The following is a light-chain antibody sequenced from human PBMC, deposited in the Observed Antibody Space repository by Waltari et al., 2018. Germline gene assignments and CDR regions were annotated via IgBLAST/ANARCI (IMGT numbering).Light chain of an antibody. J-gene: IGLJ3*02. CDR3: SSYTSSSTRV. Sequence: QSALTQPASVSGSPGQSITTPCTGTSSDVGAYNYVSWYQQHPGNAPTLMIYDVSNRPSGISYRFSGSKSGNMASLTISGLQAEDEADYYCSSYTSSSTRVFGGGTKLTVL. CDR1: SSDVGAYNY. V-gene: IGLV2-14*03. CDR2: DVS.